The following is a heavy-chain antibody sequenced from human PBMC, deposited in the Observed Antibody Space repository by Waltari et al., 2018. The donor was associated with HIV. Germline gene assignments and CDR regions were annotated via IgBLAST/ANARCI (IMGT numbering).Heavy chain of an antibody. CDR1: GGSISSGGYY. J-gene: IGHJ6*02. Sequence: QVQLQESGPGLVKPSQTLSLTCTVTGGSISSGGYYWSWIRQHPGKGLEWIGYIYYSGSTYYHPSLKSRVTVSVDTSKNQFSLKLGSVTAADTAVYYCARQRPLRGSSYYYYGMDVWGQGTTVTVSS. CDR2: IYYSGST. CDR3: ARQRPLRGSSYYYYGMDV. D-gene: IGHD6-25*01. V-gene: IGHV4-31*03.